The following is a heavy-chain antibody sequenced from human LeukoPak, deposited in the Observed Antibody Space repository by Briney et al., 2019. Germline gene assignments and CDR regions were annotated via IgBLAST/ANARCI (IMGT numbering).Heavy chain of an antibody. J-gene: IGHJ5*02. CDR3: ARLVCSSTSCYSWFDP. CDR2: IYYNGAT. V-gene: IGHV4-39*07. Sequence: SETLSLTCTVSGGSIYSSDYYWGWIRQPPGKGLDWIGTIYYNGATRYNPSLESRVTMSIDTSRNQFSLKLNSVTAADTAVYYCARLVCSSTSCYSWFDPWGQGTLVTVSS. D-gene: IGHD2-2*01. CDR1: GGSIYSSDYY.